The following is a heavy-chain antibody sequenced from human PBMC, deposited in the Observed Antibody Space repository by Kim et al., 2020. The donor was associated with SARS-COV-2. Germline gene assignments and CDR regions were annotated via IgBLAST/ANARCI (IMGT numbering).Heavy chain of an antibody. Sequence: SETLSLTCTVSGGSISSGGYYWSWIRQHPGKGLEWIGYIYYSGSTYYNPSLKSRVTISVDTSKNQFSLKLSSVTAADTAVYYCAREPRKGQNGVDYWGQGTLVTVSS. CDR2: IYYSGST. CDR3: AREPRKGQNGVDY. CDR1: GGSISSGGYY. J-gene: IGHJ4*02. V-gene: IGHV4-31*03.